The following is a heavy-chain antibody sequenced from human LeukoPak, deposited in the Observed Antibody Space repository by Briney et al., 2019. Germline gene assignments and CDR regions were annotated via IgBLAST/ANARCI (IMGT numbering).Heavy chain of an antibody. CDR1: GFVFSKYA. CDR2: VSYDGDFK. J-gene: IGHJ4*02. CDR3: ARDPYSHDSSGFSYFLQY. V-gene: IGHV3-30-3*01. D-gene: IGHD6-19*01. Sequence: GGSLRLSCVGSGFVFSKYAVHWVRQAPGKGLEWVAVVSYDGDFKLYGDSVKGRFTISRDNSQNMLFLQMDDLRPQDAATYFCARDPYSHDSSGFSYFLQYWGQGTVVTVSS.